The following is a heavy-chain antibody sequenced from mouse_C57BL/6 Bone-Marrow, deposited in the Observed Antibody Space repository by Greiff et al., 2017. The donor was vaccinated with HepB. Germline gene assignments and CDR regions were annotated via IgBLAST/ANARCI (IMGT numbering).Heavy chain of an antibody. CDR2: ISSGGDYI. CDR1: GFTFSSYA. Sequence: EVKVVESGEGLVKPGGSLKLSCAASGFTFSSYAMSWVRQTPEKRLEWVAYISSGGDYIYYADTVKGRFTISRDNARNTLYLQMSSLKSEDTAMYYCTRGGYSNSFDYWGQGTTLTVSS. J-gene: IGHJ2*01. V-gene: IGHV5-9-1*02. CDR3: TRGGYSNSFDY. D-gene: IGHD2-5*01.